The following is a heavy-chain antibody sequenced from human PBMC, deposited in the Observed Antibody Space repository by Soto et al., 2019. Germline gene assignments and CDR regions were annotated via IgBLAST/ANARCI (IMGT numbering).Heavy chain of an antibody. CDR3: ARSRSGAVADSFDF. V-gene: IGHV3-30*04. J-gene: IGHJ4*02. D-gene: IGHD3-10*01. Sequence: GGSLRLSCAASGFTFRSYAIRWVRQAPGKGLEWVAVISRDGSNKYYVDSVKGRFTISRDNSKDTVYLQMNSLRDEDSAMFYCARSRSGAVADSFDFWGQGTLVTVSS. CDR1: GFTFRSYA. CDR2: ISRDGSNK.